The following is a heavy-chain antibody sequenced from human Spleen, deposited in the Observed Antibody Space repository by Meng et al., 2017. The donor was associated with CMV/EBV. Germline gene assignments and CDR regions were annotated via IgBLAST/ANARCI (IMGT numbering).Heavy chain of an antibody. CDR3: ARDADFYCTNGVCYQEGVGWFDP. J-gene: IGHJ5*02. CDR1: GYTFSDYG. V-gene: IGHV1-18*01. CDR2: ISGYNGYT. Sequence: ASVKVSCKASGYTFSDYGISWVRQAPGQGLEWMGWISGYNGYTNYAQKIQGRVSMTTDTYTSTAYMELRSLRSEDTAVYYCARDADFYCTNGVCYQEGVGWFDPWGQGTLVTVSS. D-gene: IGHD2-8*01.